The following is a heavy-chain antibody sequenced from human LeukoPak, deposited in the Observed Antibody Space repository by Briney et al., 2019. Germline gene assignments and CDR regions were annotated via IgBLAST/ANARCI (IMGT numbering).Heavy chain of an antibody. CDR3: ARVGSSSRYRLAPKSYYFDY. D-gene: IGHD6-13*01. V-gene: IGHV1-69*13. CDR1: GGTFSSYA. CDR2: IIPIFGTA. Sequence: SVTVSCKASGGTFSSYAISWVRQASGQGLEWMGGIIPIFGTANYAQKFQGRVTITADEPTSTAYMELSSLRSEDTAVYYCARVGSSSRYRLAPKSYYFDYWGQGTLVTVSS. J-gene: IGHJ4*02.